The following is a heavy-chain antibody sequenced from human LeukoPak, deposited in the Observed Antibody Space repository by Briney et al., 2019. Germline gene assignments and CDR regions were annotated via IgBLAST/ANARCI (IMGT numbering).Heavy chain of an antibody. D-gene: IGHD4-17*01. Sequence: SETLSLTCTVSGGSISSGGYYWSWIRQPPGTGLEWIGYIYYSGSTNYNPSLKSRVTISVDTSKNQFSLKLSSVTAADTAVYYCARKTYGDYFDYWGQGTLVTVSS. CDR3: ARKTYGDYFDY. CDR1: GGSISSGGYY. CDR2: IYYSGST. J-gene: IGHJ4*02. V-gene: IGHV4-61*08.